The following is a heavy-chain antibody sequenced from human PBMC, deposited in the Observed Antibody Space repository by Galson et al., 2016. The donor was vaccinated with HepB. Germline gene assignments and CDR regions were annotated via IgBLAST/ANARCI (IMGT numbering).Heavy chain of an antibody. CDR2: IRSKVNTYAT. CDR1: GFTFSDSA. J-gene: IGHJ4*02. V-gene: IGHV3-73*01. Sequence: SLRLSCAASGFTFSDSAMHWVRQAPGKGLERVGRIRSKVNTYATAYPASLKGRFTISRDDSKKTTYLQMNSLKTEDTAVYYCTRRRASDGKGDTVDNWGQGTLVTVSS. CDR3: TRRRASDGKGDTVDN. D-gene: IGHD1-26*01.